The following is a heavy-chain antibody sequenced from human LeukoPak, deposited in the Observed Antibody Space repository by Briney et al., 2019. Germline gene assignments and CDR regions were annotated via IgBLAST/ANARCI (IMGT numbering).Heavy chain of an antibody. CDR1: GGSISSYY. J-gene: IGHJ6*02. Sequence: PSETLSLTCTVSGGSISSYYWSWIRQPPGKGLEWIGYIYYSGSTNYNPSLKSRVTISVDTSKNQFSLKLSSVTAADTAVYYCARSYPRYYYYYGMDVWGQGTMVTVSS. D-gene: IGHD1-26*01. V-gene: IGHV4-59*01. CDR2: IYYSGST. CDR3: ARSYPRYYYYYGMDV.